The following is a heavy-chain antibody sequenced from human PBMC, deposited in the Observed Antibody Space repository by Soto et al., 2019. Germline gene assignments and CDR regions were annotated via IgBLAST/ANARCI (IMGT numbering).Heavy chain of an antibody. J-gene: IGHJ6*03. V-gene: IGHV1-18*01. CDR2: VGAYNGNP. D-gene: IGHD1-1*01. CDR3: ARLFNCVDMSGDYFHYMDD. CDR1: GYRFTSYG. Sequence: QVQLVQSGAEVKKPGASVKVSCKASGYRFTSYGISWVRQAPGQGLEWMGWVGAYNGNPNYSPEFQDRVTVTTDTSTATAYLELRGLRGDDTAVYYCARLFNCVDMSGDYFHYMDDWGTGTAVTVSS.